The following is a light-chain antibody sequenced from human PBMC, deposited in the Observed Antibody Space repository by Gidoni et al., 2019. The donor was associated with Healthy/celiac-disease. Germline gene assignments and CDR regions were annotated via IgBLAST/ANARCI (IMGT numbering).Light chain of an antibody. V-gene: IGKV4-1*01. Sequence: DIVMTQSPASLAVSLGERATINCKSSQSVLYSSNNKNYLAWYQQKPGQPPKLLIYWASTRESGVPDRFSGSGSGTDFTLTISSLQAEDVAVYYGQQYYSTLTFXPXTKVDIK. J-gene: IGKJ3*01. CDR2: WAS. CDR1: QSVLYSSNNKNY. CDR3: QQYYSTLT.